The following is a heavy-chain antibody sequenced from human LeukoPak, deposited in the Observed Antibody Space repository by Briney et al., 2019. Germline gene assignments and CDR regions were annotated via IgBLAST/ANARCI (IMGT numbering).Heavy chain of an antibody. Sequence: GGSLRLSCAASGFTFSNAWMSWVRQAPGKGLVWVSRINTDGSSTSYADSVKGRFTISRDNAKNTLYLQMNSLRAEDTAVYYCASSKWVIDYWGQGTLVTVSS. CDR2: INTDGSST. V-gene: IGHV3-74*01. CDR3: ASSKWVIDY. J-gene: IGHJ4*02. D-gene: IGHD2-8*01. CDR1: GFTFSNAW.